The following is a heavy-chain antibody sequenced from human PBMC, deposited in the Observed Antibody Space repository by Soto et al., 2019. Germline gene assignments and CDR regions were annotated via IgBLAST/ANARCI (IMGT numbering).Heavy chain of an antibody. CDR1: GGSFSGYY. D-gene: IGHD3-3*01. V-gene: IGHV4-34*01. CDR2: INHSGST. J-gene: IGHJ5*02. CDR3: ARKSYYDFWSGYHNWFDP. Sequence: SETLSLTCAVYGGSFSGYYWSWIRQPPGKGLEWIGEINHSGSTNYNPSLKSRVTISVDTSKNQFSLKLSSVTAADTAVYYCARKSYYDFWSGYHNWFDPWGQGTLVTVSS.